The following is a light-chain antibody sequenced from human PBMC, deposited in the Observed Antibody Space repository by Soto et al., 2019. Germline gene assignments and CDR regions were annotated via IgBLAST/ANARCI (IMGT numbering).Light chain of an antibody. Sequence: IRMTQSPSSLSASTGDRFTITCLASQGISNYLAWYQQKPGQVPNLLIYAASTLQSGVPSRFTGSGSGTDFTLTITGLQPEDFATYYCQNYNSAPWTFGRGTKV. CDR1: QGISNY. V-gene: IGKV1-27*01. CDR3: QNYNSAPWT. CDR2: AAS. J-gene: IGKJ1*01.